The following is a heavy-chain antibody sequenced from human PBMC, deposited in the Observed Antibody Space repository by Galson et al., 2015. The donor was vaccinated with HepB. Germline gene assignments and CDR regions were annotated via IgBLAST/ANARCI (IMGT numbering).Heavy chain of an antibody. V-gene: IGHV3-64*02. CDR3: YLQWSSLKASDTAMYYCARRWSGYTWYFDL. J-gene: IGHJ2*01. D-gene: IGHD3-3*01. CDR1: GFIFSNYA. Sequence: SLRLSCAASGFIFSNYAMHWVRQAPGKGLEYVSTIGGHGNDAYYADSVKGRFSISKDNSNYSPSFQGHVTISADKSISTAYLQWSSLKASDTAMYYCARRWSGYTWYFDLWGRGTLVTVSS. CDR2: IGGHGNDA.